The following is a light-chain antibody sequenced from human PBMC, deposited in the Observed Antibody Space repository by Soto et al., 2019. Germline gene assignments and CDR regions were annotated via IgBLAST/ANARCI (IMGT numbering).Light chain of an antibody. V-gene: IGKV3-15*01. CDR3: QQYNNWPRT. Sequence: EVVLTQSPGTLSLSRGERATLSCRASERIYSAYLGWYQQKPGQAPRLLIYGASTGATGVPARFSGSGSGTEFTLTISSLQSEDFAAYYCQQYNNWPRTFGQGTKVDIK. CDR2: GAS. CDR1: ERIYSAY. J-gene: IGKJ1*01.